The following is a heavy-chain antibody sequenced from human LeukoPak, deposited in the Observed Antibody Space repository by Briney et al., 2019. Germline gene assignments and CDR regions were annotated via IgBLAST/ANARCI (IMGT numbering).Heavy chain of an antibody. Sequence: GASVKVSCKASGYTFTSYDINWVRQATGQGLEWMGWMNPNSGNTGYAQKFQGRVTITRNTSKSTAYMELSSLRSEDTAVYYCARWYSSSWYEDWFDPWGQGTLVTVSS. D-gene: IGHD6-13*01. J-gene: IGHJ5*02. CDR1: GYTFTSYD. CDR3: ARWYSSSWYEDWFDP. V-gene: IGHV1-8*01. CDR2: MNPNSGNT.